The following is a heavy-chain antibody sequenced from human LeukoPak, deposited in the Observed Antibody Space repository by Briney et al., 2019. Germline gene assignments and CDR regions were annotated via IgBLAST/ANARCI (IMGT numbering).Heavy chain of an antibody. J-gene: IGHJ2*01. D-gene: IGHD2-15*01. V-gene: IGHV3-74*01. Sequence: PGGSLRLSCAASGFTFTMYWMHWVRQAPGKGLVWVSRINNDGSTTSHADSVKGRFTISRDNAKNTLYLQMNSLRAEDAAVYYCARAYCSGGSCPYWYFDLWGRGTLVTVSS. CDR1: GFTFTMYW. CDR3: ARAYCSGGSCPYWYFDL. CDR2: INNDGSTT.